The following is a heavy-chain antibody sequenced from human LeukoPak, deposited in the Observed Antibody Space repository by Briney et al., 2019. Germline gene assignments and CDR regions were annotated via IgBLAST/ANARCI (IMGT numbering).Heavy chain of an antibody. CDR2: INPNSGGT. V-gene: IGHV1-2*02. CDR1: GGTFSSYA. J-gene: IGHJ4*02. D-gene: IGHD6-13*01. CDR3: ARDPTGRIAAAGMDY. Sequence: ASVKVSCKASGGTFSSYAISWVRQAPGQGLEWMGWINPNSGGTNYAQKFQGRVTMTRDTSISTAYMELSRLRSDDTAVYYCARDPTGRIAAAGMDYWGQGTLVTVSS.